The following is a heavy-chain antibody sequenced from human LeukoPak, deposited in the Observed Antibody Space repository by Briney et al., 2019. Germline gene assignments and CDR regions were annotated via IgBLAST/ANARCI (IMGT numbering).Heavy chain of an antibody. CDR1: GYMFPTYW. CDR3: ARVEMTTMPTYYFDY. CDR2: VYPGNSDT. J-gene: IGHJ4*02. V-gene: IGHV5-51*01. Sequence: GESLKISCQGSGYMFPTYWIAWVRQMPGKGLEWMGIVYPGNSDTTYSPSFQGQVTISADKSLNTAYLQWSSLEASDTAMYYCARVEMTTMPTYYFDYWGQGSLITVSS. D-gene: IGHD5-24*01.